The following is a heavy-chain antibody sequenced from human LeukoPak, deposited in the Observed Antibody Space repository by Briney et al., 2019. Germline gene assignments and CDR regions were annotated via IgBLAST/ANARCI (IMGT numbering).Heavy chain of an antibody. CDR1: GFTFSSHA. D-gene: IGHD2-2*01. V-gene: IGHV3-30-3*01. J-gene: IGHJ4*02. CDR2: ISYDGSIK. CDR3: ARDRSRNYSCDY. Sequence: GGSLRLSCAASGFTFSSHAMHWVRQAPGRGLEWVAFISYDGSIKYYADSVKGRFTISRGHSKNTLYLQMSSLRTEDTAVYYCARDRSRNYSCDYWGQGTLVSVSS.